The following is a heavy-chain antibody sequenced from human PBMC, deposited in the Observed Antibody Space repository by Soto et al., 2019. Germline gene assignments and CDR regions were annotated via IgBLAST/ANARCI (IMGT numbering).Heavy chain of an antibody. CDR1: GYSIRTSDDN. V-gene: IGHV4-30-4*01. J-gene: IGHJ4*02. CDR3: ARESMVRGVILFDY. CDR2: IHYTGST. D-gene: IGHD3-10*01. Sequence: SETLSLTCSVSGYSIRTSDDNWSWIRQPPGKGLEWIGYIHYTGSTYHNPSLKSRVTISVDTSKNQFSLKLSSVTAADTAVYYCARESMVRGVILFDYWGQGTLVTVSS.